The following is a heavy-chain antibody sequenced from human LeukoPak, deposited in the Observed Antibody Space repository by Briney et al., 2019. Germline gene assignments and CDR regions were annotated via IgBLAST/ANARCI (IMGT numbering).Heavy chain of an antibody. J-gene: IGHJ6*03. CDR2: INSDGSST. Sequence: GSLRLSCAASGITFSSYWMHWVRQTPGKGLVWVSRINSDGSSTTYADTVKGRFTISRDNAKNTLYLQMNSLRVEDTAIYYCARPTTHYYYYYMDVWGKGTTVTVSS. CDR3: ARPTTHYYYYYMDV. CDR1: GITFSSYW. V-gene: IGHV3-74*01. D-gene: IGHD5-12*01.